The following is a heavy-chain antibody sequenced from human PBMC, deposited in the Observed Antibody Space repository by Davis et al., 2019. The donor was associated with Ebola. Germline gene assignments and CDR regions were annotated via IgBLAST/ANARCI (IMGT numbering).Heavy chain of an antibody. CDR1: GGSISSYY. D-gene: IGHD2-2*01. CDR3: ARANQLLLYASDY. J-gene: IGHJ4*02. CDR2: IYYSGST. V-gene: IGHV4-59*01. Sequence: GSLRLSCTVSGGSISSYYWSWIRQPPGKGLEWIGYIYYSGSTNYNPSLKSRVTISVDTSKNQFSLKLSSVTAADTAVYYCARANQLLLYASDYWGQGTLVTVSS.